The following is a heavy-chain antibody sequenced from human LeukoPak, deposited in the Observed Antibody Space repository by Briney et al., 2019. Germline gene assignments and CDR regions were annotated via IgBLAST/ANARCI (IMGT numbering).Heavy chain of an antibody. CDR1: GYSISSGYY. D-gene: IGHD3-10*01. Sequence: SETLSLTCTVSGYSISSGYYWGWIRQPPGKGLEWIGSIYHSGSTYYNPSLKSRVTISVDTSKNQLSLKLHSATAADTAVYYCARSGWFGEASMLWGQGTLVTVSS. CDR3: ARSGWFGEASML. CDR2: IYHSGST. J-gene: IGHJ4*02. V-gene: IGHV4-38-2*02.